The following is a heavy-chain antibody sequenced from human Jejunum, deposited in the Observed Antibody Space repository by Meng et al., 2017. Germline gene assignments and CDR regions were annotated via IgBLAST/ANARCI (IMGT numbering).Heavy chain of an antibody. CDR2: IDPSEST. J-gene: IGHJ4*02. Sequence: VAGPGVGKPSGTLSRTCALSSASISRTNWWSWVRQPPGKGLEWIGKIDPSESTHYNPSLKGRVTISADRSKNQFSLRLTSVTAADTAIYYCARAYCTDVSCHDFFDSWGQGTLVTVSS. D-gene: IGHD2-8*01. CDR3: ARAYCTDVSCHDFFDS. V-gene: IGHV4-4*02. CDR1: SASISRTNW.